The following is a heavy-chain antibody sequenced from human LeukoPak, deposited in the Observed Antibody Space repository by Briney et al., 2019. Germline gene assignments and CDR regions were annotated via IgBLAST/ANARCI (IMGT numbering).Heavy chain of an antibody. D-gene: IGHD3-22*01. CDR1: GFAFDDYA. CDR3: AKGRKWLLLPYFDY. CDR2: ISWNSGSI. Sequence: GGSLRLSCAASGFAFDDYAMRWVRQAPGKGLEWVSGISWNSGSIGYADSVKGRFTISRDNAKNSLYLQMNSLRAEDTALYYCAKGRKWLLLPYFDYWGQGTLVTVSS. J-gene: IGHJ4*02. V-gene: IGHV3-9*01.